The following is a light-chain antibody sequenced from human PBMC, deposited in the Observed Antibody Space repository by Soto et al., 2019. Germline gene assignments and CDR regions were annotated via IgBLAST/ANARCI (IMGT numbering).Light chain of an antibody. J-gene: IGKJ1*01. V-gene: IGKV3-15*01. CDR3: QQYDNWPWT. Sequence: EIVMTQSPATLSVSPGERATLSCRASQSVSSNLAWYQQKPGQAPRLLIYGASTRATGIPARFSGSGSGTEFTLTISGLQSEDFAVYYCQQYDNWPWTFGQGNKVEIK. CDR1: QSVSSN. CDR2: GAS.